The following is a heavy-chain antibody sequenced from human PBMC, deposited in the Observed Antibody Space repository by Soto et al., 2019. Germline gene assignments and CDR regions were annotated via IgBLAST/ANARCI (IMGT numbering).Heavy chain of an antibody. D-gene: IGHD3-3*01. CDR1: GFSLTTSGVG. Sequence: QITLNESGPTVVKPAETLTLTCTFSGFSLTTSGVGVGWIRQSPGKAPEWLALIYWDDDKRYSASLKSRLTITKHTSKSRVVLTMASVDPADTATYYCAHRILRTVFGLVTTTAIYFDFWGQGTPVVVSS. J-gene: IGHJ4*02. CDR3: AHRILRTVFGLVTTTAIYFDF. V-gene: IGHV2-5*02. CDR2: IYWDDDK.